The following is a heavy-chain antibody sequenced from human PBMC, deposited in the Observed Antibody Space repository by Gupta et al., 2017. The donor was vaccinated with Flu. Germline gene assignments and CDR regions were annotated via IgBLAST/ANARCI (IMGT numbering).Heavy chain of an antibody. Sequence: SYAMSWVRQAPGKGLEGVSAISASGGSTYYADSVKGRFTISRDNSKNTLYLQMNSLRAEDTAVYYCAKGTGGSSWYKIDYWGQGTLVTVSS. CDR2: ISASGGST. D-gene: IGHD6-13*01. V-gene: IGHV3-23*01. CDR1: SYA. J-gene: IGHJ4*02. CDR3: AKGTGGSSWYKIDY.